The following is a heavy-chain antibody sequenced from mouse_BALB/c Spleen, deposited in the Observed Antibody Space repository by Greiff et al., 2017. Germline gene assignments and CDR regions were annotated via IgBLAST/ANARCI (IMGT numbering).Heavy chain of an antibody. CDR3: ARHPATTVVADYAMDY. J-gene: IGHJ4*01. D-gene: IGHD1-1*01. Sequence: EVKVVESGGGLVQPGGSLKLSCAASGFTFSSYTMSWVRQTPEKRLEWVAYISNGGGSTYYPDTVKGRFTISRDNAKNTLYLQMSSLKSEDTAMYYCARHPATTVVADYAMDYWGQGTSVTVSS. CDR1: GFTFSSYT. V-gene: IGHV5-12-2*01. CDR2: ISNGGGST.